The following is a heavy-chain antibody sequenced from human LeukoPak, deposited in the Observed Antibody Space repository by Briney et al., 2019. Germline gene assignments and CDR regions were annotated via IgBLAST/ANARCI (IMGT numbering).Heavy chain of an antibody. Sequence: GGALRLSCAASGFTFSTYWMTWVRQAPGKRAEWVANIKEDGSATYYVDSVKGRFTISRDNAKKSLYLQMNSLRAEDTAVYYCARDSPGYLAYDSWGQGTLVTVSS. CDR2: IKEDGSAT. J-gene: IGHJ4*02. CDR3: ARDSPGYLAYDS. V-gene: IGHV3-7*04. CDR1: GFTFSTYW. D-gene: IGHD1-1*01.